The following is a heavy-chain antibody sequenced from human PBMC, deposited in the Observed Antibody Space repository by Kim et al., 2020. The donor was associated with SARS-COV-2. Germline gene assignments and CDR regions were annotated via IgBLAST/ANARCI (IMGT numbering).Heavy chain of an antibody. D-gene: IGHD3-10*01. Sequence: SKYYADSVKGRFTISRDNSKNTLYLQMSSLRAEDTAVYYCVKRGSGNGHYWGQGTLVTVSS. V-gene: IGHV3-64D*09. CDR3: VKRGSGNGHY. CDR2: SK. J-gene: IGHJ4*02.